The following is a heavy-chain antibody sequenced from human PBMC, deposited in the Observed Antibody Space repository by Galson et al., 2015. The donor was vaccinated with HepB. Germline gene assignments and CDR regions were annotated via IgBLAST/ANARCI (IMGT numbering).Heavy chain of an antibody. D-gene: IGHD3-22*01. J-gene: IGHJ4*02. CDR1: GFTLSNYA. CDR3: AKSLQHYYEISAYYPLDY. Sequence: SLRLSCAASGFTLSNYAMSWVRQAPGKGLEWVSIISESGNSIYYADSVKGRFTISRDNSKNTLYLQMNSLRGEDTAAYYCAKSLQHYYEISAYYPLDYWGQGTLVTVSS. V-gene: IGHV3-23*01. CDR2: ISESGNSI.